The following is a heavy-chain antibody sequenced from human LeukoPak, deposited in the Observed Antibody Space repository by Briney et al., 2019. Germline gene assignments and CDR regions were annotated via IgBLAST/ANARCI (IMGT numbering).Heavy chain of an antibody. V-gene: IGHV1-2*02. CDR2: INPDSGGT. Sequence: GASVTVSCKASGYTFTDHYMHWVRQAPGQGLEWMGWINPDSGGTNYAPKFQGRVTMTRDTSIRAAYMELSRLRSDDTAVYYCARARIGGYSSTLPFWARETVLTVSS. CDR1: GYTFTDHY. J-gene: IGHJ4*02. D-gene: IGHD6-13*01. CDR3: ARARIGGYSSTLPF.